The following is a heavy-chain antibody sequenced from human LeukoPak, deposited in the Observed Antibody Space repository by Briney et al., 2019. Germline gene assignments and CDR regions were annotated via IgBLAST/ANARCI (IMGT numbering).Heavy chain of an antibody. Sequence: ASAKVSCKASGYTFTSYDINWVRQATGQGLEWMGWMNPNSGNTGYAQKFQGRVTMTRNTSISTAYMELSSLRSEDTAVYYCASGIVLRYFDRLFDSWGQGTLVTVSS. J-gene: IGHJ4*02. CDR2: MNPNSGNT. D-gene: IGHD3-9*01. V-gene: IGHV1-8*01. CDR3: ASGIVLRYFDRLFDS. CDR1: GYTFTSYD.